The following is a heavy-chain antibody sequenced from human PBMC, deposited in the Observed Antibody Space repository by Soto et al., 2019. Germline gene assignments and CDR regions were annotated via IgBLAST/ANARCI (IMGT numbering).Heavy chain of an antibody. CDR3: ARDGSVMTSVFGF. Sequence: QVHLVQSGAEVKRPGSSVRVSCRASGGTFYTYAFTWVRQAPGQGLEWMGGITPMIGTTKYAQKFQIRFTFAADEFVSTAYMEMSNLRSDYTAVYYCARDGSVMTSVFGFWGQGTLITVSS. V-gene: IGHV1-69*01. CDR2: ITPMIGTT. D-gene: IGHD6-25*01. J-gene: IGHJ4*02. CDR1: GGTFYTYA.